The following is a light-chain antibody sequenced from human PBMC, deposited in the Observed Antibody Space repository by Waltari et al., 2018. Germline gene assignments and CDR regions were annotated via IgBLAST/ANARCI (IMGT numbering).Light chain of an antibody. V-gene: IGKV3-15*01. CDR3: QQYNNWPLT. Sequence: ETVMTQSPVTLSVSPGERATLSCRASQSVSSNLAWYQQKPGQAPRFLIYGASTRATGIPARFSGSGSGTEFTLTISSLQSEDFAVYYCQQYNNWPLTFGGGTKVEIK. CDR2: GAS. J-gene: IGKJ4*01. CDR1: QSVSSN.